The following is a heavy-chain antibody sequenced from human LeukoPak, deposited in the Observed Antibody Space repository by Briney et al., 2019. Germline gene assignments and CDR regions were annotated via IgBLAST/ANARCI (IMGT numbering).Heavy chain of an antibody. V-gene: IGHV4-34*01. J-gene: IGHJ6*03. Sequence: PSETLSLTCAVYGGSFSGYYWSWIRQPPGKGLEWIGEINHSGSTNYNPSLKSRVTISVDTSKNQFSLRLSSVTAADTAVYYCARRRRSYYYDSSGYYYYYYYMDVWGKGTTVTISS. CDR1: GGSFSGYY. D-gene: IGHD3-22*01. CDR3: ARRRRSYYYDSSGYYYYYYYMDV. CDR2: INHSGST.